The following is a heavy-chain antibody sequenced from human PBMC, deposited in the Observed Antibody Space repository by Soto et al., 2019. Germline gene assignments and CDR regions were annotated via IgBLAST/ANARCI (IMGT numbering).Heavy chain of an antibody. CDR1: GDSVSSNSAA. CDR3: ARGGYCSSTSCHRGGMDV. Sequence: PSQTLSLTCAISGDSVSSNSAAWNWIRQSPSRGLEWLGRTYYRSKWYNDYAVSVKSRITINPDTSKNQFSLQLNSVTPEDTAVYYCARGGYCSSTSCHRGGMDVWGQGTTVTVSS. J-gene: IGHJ6*02. CDR2: TYYRSKWYN. D-gene: IGHD2-2*01. V-gene: IGHV6-1*01.